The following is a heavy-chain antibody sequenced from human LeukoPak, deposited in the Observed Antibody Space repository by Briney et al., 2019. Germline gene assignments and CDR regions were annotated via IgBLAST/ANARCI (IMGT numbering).Heavy chain of an antibody. J-gene: IGHJ4*02. D-gene: IGHD1-7*01. CDR1: GLTFSSYA. CDR2: ISGSGGST. Sequence: GGSLRLSCAASGLTFSSYAMSWVRQAPGKGLEWVSAISGSGGSTYYADSVKGRFTISRDNSKNTLYLQMNSLRAEDTAVYYCANGITGTRAFDYWGQGTLVTVSS. CDR3: ANGITGTRAFDY. V-gene: IGHV3-23*01.